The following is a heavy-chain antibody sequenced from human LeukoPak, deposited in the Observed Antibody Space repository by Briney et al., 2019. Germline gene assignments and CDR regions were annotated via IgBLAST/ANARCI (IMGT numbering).Heavy chain of an antibody. D-gene: IGHD2-2*01. V-gene: IGHV3-11*06. Sequence: PGGSLRLSCAASGFTFSDYYMSWIRQAPGKGLEWVSYISSSSSYTNYADSVKGRFTISRGNAKNSLYLQMNSLRAEDTAVYYCARDCSSTSCYGFDYWGQGTLVTVSS. CDR3: ARDCSSTSCYGFDY. J-gene: IGHJ4*02. CDR1: GFTFSDYY. CDR2: ISSSSSYT.